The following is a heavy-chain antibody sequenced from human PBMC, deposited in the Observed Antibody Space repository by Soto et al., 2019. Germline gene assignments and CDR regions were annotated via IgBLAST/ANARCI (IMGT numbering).Heavy chain of an antibody. CDR2: ISWDGGST. V-gene: IGHV3-43*01. J-gene: IGHJ6*02. CDR1: GFTFDDYT. Sequence: GGSLRLSCAASGFTFDDYTMHWVRQAPGKGLEWVSLISWDGGSTYYADSVKGRFTISRDNSKNSLYLQMNSLRTEDTALYYCAKNLKSPNYYGMDVWGQGTTVTVSS. CDR3: AKNLKSPNYYGMDV.